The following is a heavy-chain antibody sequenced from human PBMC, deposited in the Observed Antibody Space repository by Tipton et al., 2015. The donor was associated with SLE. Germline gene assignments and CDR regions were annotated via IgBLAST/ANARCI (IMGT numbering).Heavy chain of an antibody. CDR1: GGSISRGSYF. CDR3: ARDYYYGSGSYAPLDY. V-gene: IGHV4-61*09. D-gene: IGHD3-10*01. CDR2: IYTSGST. J-gene: IGHJ4*02. Sequence: TLSLTCTVSGGSISRGSYFWTWIRQPAGKGLEWIGHIYTSGSTNYNPSLKRRVTISVYTSKNQFSLKLRSVTAADTAVYYCARDYYYGSGSYAPLDYWGQGTLVTVSS.